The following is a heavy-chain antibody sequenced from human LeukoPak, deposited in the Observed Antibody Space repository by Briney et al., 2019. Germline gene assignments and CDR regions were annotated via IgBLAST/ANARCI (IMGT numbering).Heavy chain of an antibody. Sequence: PSETLSLTCAVSGYSISSGYYWGWIRQPPGKGLEWIGNIYHSGSTYYNPSLKSRVTMSVDTSKNQFSLKLSSVTAADTAVYYCARWGKGAMVTRPLDYWGQGTLVTVSS. CDR1: GYSISSGYY. V-gene: IGHV4-38-2*01. J-gene: IGHJ4*02. CDR3: ARWGKGAMVTRPLDY. CDR2: IYHSGST. D-gene: IGHD5-18*01.